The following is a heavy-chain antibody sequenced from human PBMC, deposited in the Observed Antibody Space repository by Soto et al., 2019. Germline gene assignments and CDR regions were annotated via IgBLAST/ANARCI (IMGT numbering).Heavy chain of an antibody. J-gene: IGHJ4*02. CDR1: GFTFINTG. V-gene: IGHV3-23*01. D-gene: IGHD3-22*01. Sequence: GGSLRLSCAGSGFTFINTGMSWVRQAPGQGLEWVSAITGNGDTTYYADSVKGRFTISRDNSKSTLYLQMNSLRAEDTDVYYCAKIDGYFDYWGQGTLVTVSS. CDR3: AKIDGYFDY. CDR2: ITGNGDTT.